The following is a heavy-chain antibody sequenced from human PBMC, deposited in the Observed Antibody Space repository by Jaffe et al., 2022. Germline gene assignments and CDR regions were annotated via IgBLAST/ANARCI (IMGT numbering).Heavy chain of an antibody. J-gene: IGHJ5*02. Sequence: QVQLVESGGGVVQPGGSLRLSCAASGFMFSNYAIHWVRQTPGKGLEWVAFIRYDASAKFYADSVKGRFTISRDNSKKTVYLQMDSLRAEDTAVYYCAKGGGGTQCVSDCYLSWGQGTLVTVSS. V-gene: IGHV3-30*02. CDR2: IRYDASAK. CDR3: AKGGGGTQCVSDCYLS. D-gene: IGHD2-21*02. CDR1: GFMFSNYA.